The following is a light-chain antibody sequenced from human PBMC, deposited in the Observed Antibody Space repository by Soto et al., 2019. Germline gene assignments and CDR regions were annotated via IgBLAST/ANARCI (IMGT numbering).Light chain of an antibody. V-gene: IGLV2-14*01. J-gene: IGLJ1*01. CDR3: SSYTSSSTL. CDR2: EVS. CDR1: SSDVGGYNY. Sequence: QSARTQPASVSGSPGQSIAISCTGTSSDVGGYNYVSWYQQHPGKAPKLMIYEVSNRPSGVSNRFSGSKSGNTASLTISGLQAEDEADYYCSSYTSSSTLLGTGTKVTVL.